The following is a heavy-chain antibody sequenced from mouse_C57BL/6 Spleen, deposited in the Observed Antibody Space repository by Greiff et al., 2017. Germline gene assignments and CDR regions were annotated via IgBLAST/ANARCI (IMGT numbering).Heavy chain of an antibody. CDR2: INPNNGGT. CDR3: ARGTLHFDY. D-gene: IGHD2-14*01. Sequence: EVQLQQSGPELVKPGASVKISCKASGYTFTDYYMNWVKQSHGKSLEWIGDINPNNGGTSYNQKFKGKATLTVDKSSSTAYMELRSLTSEDSAVYYCARGTLHFDYWGQGTTLTVSS. CDR1: GYTFTDYY. J-gene: IGHJ2*01. V-gene: IGHV1-26*01.